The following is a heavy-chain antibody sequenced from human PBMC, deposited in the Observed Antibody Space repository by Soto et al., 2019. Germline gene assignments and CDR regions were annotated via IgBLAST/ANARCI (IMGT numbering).Heavy chain of an antibody. D-gene: IGHD2-8*01. CDR1: GGSISSSSYY. V-gene: IGHV4-39*01. CDR3: ARPATLAHPVSD. J-gene: IGHJ4*02. Sequence: SETLSLTCTVSGGSISSSSYYWGWIRQPPGKGLEWIGGIYYSGGPSSTPSLKSRVTISVDTSKTQFSLKLSSVPAADTAVYYCARPATLAHPVSDWGQGTLVPVSS. CDR2: IYYSGGP.